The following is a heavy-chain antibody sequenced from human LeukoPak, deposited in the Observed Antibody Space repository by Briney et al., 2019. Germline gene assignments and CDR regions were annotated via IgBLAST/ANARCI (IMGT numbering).Heavy chain of an antibody. CDR1: GFTFTNDF. CDR2: MKVDGTDI. J-gene: IGHJ4*02. D-gene: IGHD3-10*01. CDR3: ARSMGTMVRGVIGY. Sequence: GSLRLSWAASGFTFTNDFMTWVRQAPGKGLEWVANMKVDGTDIHYVDSVKGRFTISSDNARNSLYLQMNSLRAEDTAVYYCARSMGTMVRGVIGYWGQGTLVTVSS. V-gene: IGHV3-7*01.